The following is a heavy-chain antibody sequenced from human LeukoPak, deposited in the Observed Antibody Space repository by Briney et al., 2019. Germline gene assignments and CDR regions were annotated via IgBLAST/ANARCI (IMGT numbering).Heavy chain of an antibody. Sequence: GGSLRLSCAASGFTFSSYWMSWVRQAPGKGLEWVANIKQDGSEKYYVDSVKGRFTISRDNAKNSLYLQMNSLRAEDTAVYYCARDRGFGDFDFNWFDPWGQGTLVTVSS. CDR1: GFTFSSYW. V-gene: IGHV3-7*01. D-gene: IGHD3-10*01. CDR3: ARDRGFGDFDFNWFDP. CDR2: IKQDGSEK. J-gene: IGHJ5*02.